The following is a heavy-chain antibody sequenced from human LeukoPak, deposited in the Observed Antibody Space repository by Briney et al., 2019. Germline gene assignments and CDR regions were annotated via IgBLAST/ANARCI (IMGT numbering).Heavy chain of an antibody. Sequence: PGGSLRHSCAASGFTVSSNYMSWVRQAPGKGLEWVSVIYSGGSTYYADSVKGRFTISRDNSKNTLYLQMNSLRAEDTAVYYCARDNRYYDSSGYYYQNNWFDPWGQGTLVTVSS. V-gene: IGHV3-53*01. J-gene: IGHJ5*02. CDR2: IYSGGST. CDR1: GFTVSSNY. CDR3: ARDNRYYDSSGYYYQNNWFDP. D-gene: IGHD3-22*01.